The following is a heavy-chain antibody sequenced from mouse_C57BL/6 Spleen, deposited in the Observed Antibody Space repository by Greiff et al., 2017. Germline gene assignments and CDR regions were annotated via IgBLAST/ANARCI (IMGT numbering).Heavy chain of an antibody. V-gene: IGHV1-53*01. CDR1: GYTFTSYW. CDR3: ARPDYSNYDYFDY. J-gene: IGHJ2*01. D-gene: IGHD2-5*01. CDR2: INPSNGGT. Sequence: VKLQQPGTELVKPGASVKLSCKASGYTFTSYWMHWVKQRPGQGLEWIGNINPSNGGTNYNEKFKSKATLTVDKSSSTAYMQLSSLTSEDSAVYYCARPDYSNYDYFDYWGQGTTLTVSS.